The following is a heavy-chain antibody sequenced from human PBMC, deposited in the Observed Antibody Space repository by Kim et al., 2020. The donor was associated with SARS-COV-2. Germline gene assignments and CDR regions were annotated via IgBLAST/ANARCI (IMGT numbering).Heavy chain of an antibody. CDR3: AKDVGYCSSGYFQH. Sequence: DSGKGRFTISRENSKNTLYLQMNSLGAEDTAVYYCAKDVGYCSSGYFQHWGQGTLVTVSS. J-gene: IGHJ1*01. V-gene: IGHV3-33*06. D-gene: IGHD6-6*01.